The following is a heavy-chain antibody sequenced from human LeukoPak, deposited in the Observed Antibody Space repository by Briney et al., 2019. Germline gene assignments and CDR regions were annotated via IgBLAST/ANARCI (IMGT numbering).Heavy chain of an antibody. CDR2: INHSGST. CDR1: GGSISSYY. D-gene: IGHD2-2*01. V-gene: IGHV4-34*01. Sequence: SETLSLTCTVSGGSISSYYWSWIRQPPGKGLEWIGEINHSGSTNYNPSLKSRVTISVDTSKNQFSLKLSSVTAADTAVYYCARGVAVVVPAAMVYFDYWGQGTLVTVSS. CDR3: ARGVAVVVPAAMVYFDY. J-gene: IGHJ4*02.